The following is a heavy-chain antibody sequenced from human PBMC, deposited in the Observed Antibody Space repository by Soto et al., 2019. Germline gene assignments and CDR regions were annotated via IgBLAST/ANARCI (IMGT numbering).Heavy chain of an antibody. J-gene: IGHJ6*02. V-gene: IGHV4-39*01. CDR1: GGLIRPCSYY. Sequence: SGGLIRPCSYYWAWIRSPPGKGLEWIGSIYYSGSTYYNPSLKSRVTISVDTSKNQFYLKLSYVTAADTAVYYCASWYSSSWYRSYYYAMDVWCQ. CDR3: ASWYSSSWYRSYYYAMDV. D-gene: IGHD6-13*01. CDR2: IYYSGST.